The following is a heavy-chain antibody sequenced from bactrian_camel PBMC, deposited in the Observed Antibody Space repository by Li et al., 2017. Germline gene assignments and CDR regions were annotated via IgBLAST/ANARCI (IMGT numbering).Heavy chain of an antibody. CDR1: GFTFDDND. CDR2: ISWSGDST. D-gene: IGHD5*01. J-gene: IGHJ4*01. V-gene: IGHV3-1*01. Sequence: VQLVESGGGLVQPGGSLRLSCAASGFTFDDNDMGWVRQAPGKGLEWVSSISWSGDSTNYADSVKGQFTISQDNRKNTMYLQMNSLKTEDTAVYYCSAALNGLGPRGQGTQVTVS.